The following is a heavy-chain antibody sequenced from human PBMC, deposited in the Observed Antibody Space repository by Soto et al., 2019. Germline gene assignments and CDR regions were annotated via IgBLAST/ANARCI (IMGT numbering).Heavy chain of an antibody. CDR3: ARGVTTPHFYYYYMDV. J-gene: IGHJ6*03. D-gene: IGHD4-17*01. CDR2: IYYSGST. Sequence: QVQLQESGPGLVKPSETLSLTCTVSGGSIRSYYWSWIRQPPGEGLEWIGYIYYSGSTNYNPSLKSLVTTSVDTPKNHFALKLSPVTAADTAVYDCARGVTTPHFYYYYMDVWGKGTTVTVSS. CDR1: GGSIRSYY. V-gene: IGHV4-59*01.